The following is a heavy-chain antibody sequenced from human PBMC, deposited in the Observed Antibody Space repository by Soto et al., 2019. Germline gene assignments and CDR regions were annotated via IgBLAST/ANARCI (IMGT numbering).Heavy chain of an antibody. J-gene: IGHJ4*02. D-gene: IGHD3-10*01. CDR3: ASHYYTMVRGVNDY. CDR1: EVTGSNNY. Sequence: PGVSMRHSYAASEVTGSNNYRSWISQAPGKGLEWVSVIYSGGSTYYADSVKGRFTISRDNSKNTLYLQMNSLRAEDTAVYYCASHYYTMVRGVNDYWGQGTLVTVSS. V-gene: IGHV3-53*01. CDR2: IYSGGST.